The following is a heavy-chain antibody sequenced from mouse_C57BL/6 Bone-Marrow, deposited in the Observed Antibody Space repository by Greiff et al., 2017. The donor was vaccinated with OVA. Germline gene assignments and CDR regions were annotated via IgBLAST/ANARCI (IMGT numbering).Heavy chain of an antibody. CDR3: ARIDYFDY. CDR1: GYTFSDYG. V-gene: IGHV5-17*01. J-gene: IGHJ2*01. CDR2: ISRGSGTT. Sequence: EVKLMESGGGLVKPGGSLKLSCAASGYTFSDYGMHWVRQAPEKGLEWVAYISRGSGTTYYADKVKGRFTLSRDNAKNTRFLQMTSLRSEDTAMCYCARIDYFDYWGQGTTLTVAS.